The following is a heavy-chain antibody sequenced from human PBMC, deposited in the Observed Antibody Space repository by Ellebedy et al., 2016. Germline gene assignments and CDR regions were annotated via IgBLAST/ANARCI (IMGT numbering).Heavy chain of an antibody. Sequence: GESLKISXVASGFTFSTYSTHWVRQAPGKGLEWISSISTSSIYKYYADSLKGRFTISRDNARKSLYLEMNSLRAEDTAVYYCARGRANSGSTDAFDFWGQGTMVNVSS. J-gene: IGHJ3*01. V-gene: IGHV3-21*01. CDR2: ISTSSIYK. CDR1: GFTFSTYS. D-gene: IGHD6-19*01. CDR3: ARGRANSGSTDAFDF.